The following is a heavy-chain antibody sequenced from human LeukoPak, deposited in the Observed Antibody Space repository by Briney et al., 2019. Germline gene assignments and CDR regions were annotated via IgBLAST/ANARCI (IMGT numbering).Heavy chain of an antibody. Sequence: SETLSLTCTVSGGSISSGDYYWSWIRQPPGKGLEWIGYIYYSGSTYYNPSLKSRVTISVDTSKNQFSLKLSFVTAADTAVYYCARDLLNEGNHLDYWGQGTLVTVSS. CDR1: GGSISSGDYY. D-gene: IGHD4-23*01. V-gene: IGHV4-30-4*01. J-gene: IGHJ4*02. CDR2: IYYSGST. CDR3: ARDLLNEGNHLDY.